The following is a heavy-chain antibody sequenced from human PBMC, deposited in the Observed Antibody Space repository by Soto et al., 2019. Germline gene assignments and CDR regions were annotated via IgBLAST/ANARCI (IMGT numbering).Heavy chain of an antibody. Sequence: PGGSLRLSCAASGFTFSSYSMNWVRQAPGKGLEWVSSISSSSSYIYYADSVKGRFTISRDNAKNSLYPQMNSLRAEDTAVYYCARPNYYYDSSGYYGYWGQGTLVTVSS. V-gene: IGHV3-21*01. CDR3: ARPNYYYDSSGYYGY. CDR2: ISSSSSYI. J-gene: IGHJ4*02. D-gene: IGHD3-22*01. CDR1: GFTFSSYS.